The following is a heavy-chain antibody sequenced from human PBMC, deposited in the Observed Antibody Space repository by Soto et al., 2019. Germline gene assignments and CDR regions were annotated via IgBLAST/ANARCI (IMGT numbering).Heavy chain of an antibody. CDR1: GFTFSSYG. CDR2: ISYDGSNK. V-gene: IGHV3-30*18. Sequence: QVQLVESGGGVVQPGRSLRLSCAASGFTFSSYGMHWVRQAPGKGLEWVAVISYDGSNKYYADSVKGRFTISRDNSKNTLYLQMSSLRAEDTAVYYCAKTRYGAAAGTGYFQHWGQGTLVTVSS. D-gene: IGHD6-13*01. CDR3: AKTRYGAAAGTGYFQH. J-gene: IGHJ1*01.